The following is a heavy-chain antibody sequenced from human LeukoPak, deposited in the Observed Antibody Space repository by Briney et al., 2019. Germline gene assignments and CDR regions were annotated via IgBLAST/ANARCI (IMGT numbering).Heavy chain of an antibody. CDR3: ARIGINGAFDI. D-gene: IGHD2-21*01. Sequence: GGSLRLSCAASGLTFSSYVMHWVRQAPGKGLEWVAFIRFDGTMKYYAESVKGRVTVSRDNSKNTLYLQMKGLRPEDTAVYYCARIGINGAFDIWGQGTLVTVSS. CDR2: IRFDGTMK. J-gene: IGHJ3*02. CDR1: GLTFSSYV. V-gene: IGHV3-30*02.